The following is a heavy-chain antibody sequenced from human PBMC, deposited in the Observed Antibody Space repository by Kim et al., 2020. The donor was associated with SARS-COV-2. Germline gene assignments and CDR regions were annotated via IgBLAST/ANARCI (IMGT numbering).Heavy chain of an antibody. Sequence: SETLSLTCTVSGGSISSYYWSWIRQPPGKGLEWIGYIYYSGSTNYNPSLKSRVTISVDTSKNQFSLKLSSVTAADTAVYYCARIIRRHGITMVRGVIANYDFDYWGQGTLVTVSS. V-gene: IGHV4-59*01. CDR1: GGSISSYY. CDR2: IYYSGST. J-gene: IGHJ4*02. D-gene: IGHD3-10*01. CDR3: ARIIRRHGITMVRGVIANYDFDY.